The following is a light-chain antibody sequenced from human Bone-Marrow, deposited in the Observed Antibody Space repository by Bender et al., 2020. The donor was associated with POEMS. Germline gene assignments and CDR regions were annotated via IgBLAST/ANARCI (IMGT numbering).Light chain of an antibody. Sequence: QSALTQPASVSGSPGQSITISCTGTSSDVGAYNYVSWYQHRPGQAPKLMIYDVNNRPSGVSDRFSASKSGDTASLTISGLQTEDEADYFCCSYVSSGSNWVFGGGTKLTVL. J-gene: IGLJ3*02. V-gene: IGLV2-14*03. CDR1: SSDVGAYNY. CDR3: CSYVSSGSNWV. CDR2: DVN.